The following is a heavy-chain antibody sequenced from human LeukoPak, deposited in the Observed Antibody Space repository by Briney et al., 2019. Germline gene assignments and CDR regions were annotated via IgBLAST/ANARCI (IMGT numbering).Heavy chain of an antibody. CDR2: INPRGGST. CDR3: ARGRTSIVVVAATDRDFDL. Sequence: ASVKVSCKASGYTFTGYYMHWVRQAPGQGLEWMGIINPRGGSTSYAQKFQGRVTMTRDTSTSTVYMELSSLRSEDTAVYYCARGRTSIVVVAATDRDFDLWGRGTLVTVSS. V-gene: IGHV1-46*01. J-gene: IGHJ2*01. D-gene: IGHD2-15*01. CDR1: GYTFTGYY.